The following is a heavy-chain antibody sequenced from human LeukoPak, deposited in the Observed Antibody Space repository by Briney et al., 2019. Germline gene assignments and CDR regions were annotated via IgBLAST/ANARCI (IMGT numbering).Heavy chain of an antibody. CDR1: GGSISSYY. Sequence: SETLSLTXTVSGGSISSYYWSWIRQPPGKGLEWIGYIYYSGSTNYNPSLKSRVTISVDTSKNQFSLKLSSVTAADTAVYYCARTAPRRNYGSGISSYYFDYWGQGTLVTVSS. CDR2: IYYSGST. D-gene: IGHD3-10*01. CDR3: ARTAPRRNYGSGISSYYFDY. J-gene: IGHJ4*02. V-gene: IGHV4-59*01.